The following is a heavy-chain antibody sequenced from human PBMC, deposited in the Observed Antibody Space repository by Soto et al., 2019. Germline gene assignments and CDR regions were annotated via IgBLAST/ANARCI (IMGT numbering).Heavy chain of an antibody. J-gene: IGHJ4*02. CDR3: ASITMVRGVIFDY. D-gene: IGHD3-10*01. V-gene: IGHV4-59*01. Sequence: SETLSLTCTVSGGSISSYYWSWIRQPPGKGPEWIGYIYYSGSTNYNPSLKSRVTISVDTSKNQFSLKLSSVTAADTAVYYCASITMVRGVIFDYWGQGTLVTVS. CDR2: IYYSGST. CDR1: GGSISSYY.